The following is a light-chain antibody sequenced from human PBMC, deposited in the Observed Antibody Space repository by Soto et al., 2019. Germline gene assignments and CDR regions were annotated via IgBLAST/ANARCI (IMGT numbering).Light chain of an antibody. CDR1: SSNIGAGYD. CDR2: GNS. V-gene: IGLV1-40*01. J-gene: IGLJ3*02. CDR3: QSYESSLSGWV. Sequence: QSVLTQPPSVSGAPGQRVTISCTGSSSNIGAGYDVHWYQQLPGTAPKLLIYGNSNRPSGVPDRFSGSKSGTSASLAITGLQDEDEADYYCQSYESSLSGWVFGGGTKVTVL.